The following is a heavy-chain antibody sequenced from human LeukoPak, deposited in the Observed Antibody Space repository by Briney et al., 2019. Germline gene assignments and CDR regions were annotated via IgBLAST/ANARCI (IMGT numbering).Heavy chain of an antibody. CDR1: GSTLSSYG. J-gene: IGHJ4*02. D-gene: IGHD4-17*01. Sequence: GESLTLSCAAYGSTLSSYGIHWVRQAPGKGLEWVALIGYDRNSKDNAHSVKGRFTISGDNSKNTLYLQMNSLRTEDTAVYYCAKNRRASGDYAGAFDYWGQGTLVTVSS. CDR2: IGYDRNSK. V-gene: IGHV3-30*02. CDR3: AKNRRASGDYAGAFDY.